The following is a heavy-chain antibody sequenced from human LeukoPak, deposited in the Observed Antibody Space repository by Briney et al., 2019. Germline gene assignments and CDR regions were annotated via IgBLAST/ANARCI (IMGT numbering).Heavy chain of an antibody. J-gene: IGHJ5*02. D-gene: IGHD3-3*01. V-gene: IGHV4-39*01. CDR2: IYYSGST. CDR1: GGSISSSSYY. Sequence: SETLSLTCTVSGGSISSSSYYWGWIRQPPGKGLEWIGSIYYSGSTYYNPPLKSRVTISVDTSKNQFSLKLSSVTAADTAVYYCARLTPYYDFWSRFDPWGQGTLVTVSS. CDR3: ARLTPYYDFWSRFDP.